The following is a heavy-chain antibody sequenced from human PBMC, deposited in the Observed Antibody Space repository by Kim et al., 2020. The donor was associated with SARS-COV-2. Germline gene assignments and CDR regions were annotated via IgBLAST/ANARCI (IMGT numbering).Heavy chain of an antibody. CDR2: T. CDR3: AKGYSTTWYD. J-gene: IGHJ4*02. Sequence: TYYADSVKGRFTISKDTSKNTLHLQMNSLRAEDTAVDYCAKGYSTTWYDWGQGTLVTVSS. D-gene: IGHD6-13*01. V-gene: IGHV3-23*01.